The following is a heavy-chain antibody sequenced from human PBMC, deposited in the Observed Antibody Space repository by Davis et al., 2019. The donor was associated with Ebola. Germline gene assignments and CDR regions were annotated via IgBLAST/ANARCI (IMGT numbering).Heavy chain of an antibody. V-gene: IGHV1-69*13. CDR3: ASQSSKDYYYYMDV. J-gene: IGHJ6*03. Sequence: SVKVSCKASGYTFTSYDINWVRQATGQGLEWMGGIIPIFGTANYAQKFQGRVTITADESTSTAYMELSSLRSEDTAVYYCASQSSKDYYYYMDVWGKGTTVTVSS. CDR2: IIPIFGTA. D-gene: IGHD2-2*01. CDR1: GYTFTSYD.